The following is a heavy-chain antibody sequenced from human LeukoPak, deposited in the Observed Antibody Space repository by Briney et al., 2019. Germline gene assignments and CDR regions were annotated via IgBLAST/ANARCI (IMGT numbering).Heavy chain of an antibody. V-gene: IGHV1-8*01. Sequence: ASVKVSCKASGYTFTSYDINWVRQATGQGLEWTGWMNPNSGDTGYAQKFQGRVTVTRNTSISTAYMELSSLTSEDTAVYYCARGGLAWFGENWFDPWGQGTLVTVSS. D-gene: IGHD3-10*01. J-gene: IGHJ5*02. CDR1: GYTFTSYD. CDR2: MNPNSGDT. CDR3: ARGGLAWFGENWFDP.